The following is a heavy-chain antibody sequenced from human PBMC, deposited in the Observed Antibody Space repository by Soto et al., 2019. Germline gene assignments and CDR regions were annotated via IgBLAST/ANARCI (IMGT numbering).Heavy chain of an antibody. Sequence: LSLTCTVSCGSISSSRYYWGWIRQPPGKGLEWIGSIYYSGSTYYNPSLKSRVTISVDTSKNQFSLKLSSVTAADTAVYYCARQGVNMVRGVSCFDYCGELTPFTI. CDR1: CGSISSSRYY. V-gene: IGHV4-39*01. CDR2: IYYSGST. J-gene: IGHJ4*02. D-gene: IGHD3-10*01. CDR3: ARQGVNMVRGVSCFDY.